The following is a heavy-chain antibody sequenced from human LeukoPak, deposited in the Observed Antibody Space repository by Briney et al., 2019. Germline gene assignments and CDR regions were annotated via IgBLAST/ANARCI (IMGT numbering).Heavy chain of an antibody. CDR3: ASAYCSSTSCYEYGSAFDI. Sequence: GESLKISCKGSGYNFNSYWIGWVRQMPGKGLEWMGIIDPGDSDTRYSPSFQGQVTISADKSISTAYLQWNSLKASDTAMYYCASAYCSSTSCYEYGSAFDIWGQGTMVTVSS. J-gene: IGHJ3*02. D-gene: IGHD2-2*01. V-gene: IGHV5-51*01. CDR1: GYNFNSYW. CDR2: IDPGDSDT.